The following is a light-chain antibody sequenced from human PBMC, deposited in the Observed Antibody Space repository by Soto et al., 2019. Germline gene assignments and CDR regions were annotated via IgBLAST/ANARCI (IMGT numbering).Light chain of an antibody. CDR2: GAS. J-gene: IGKJ1*01. Sequence: EIVLTQSPDTLSVSPGERANLSCRASQSVGTKLAWYQQTPGQAPRLLIYGASNRATGVPDRISGSVSGTELTLTIASLQSEDFAVYYCQQYSSWMWTFGQGTKVDNK. CDR1: QSVGTK. V-gene: IGKV3-15*01. CDR3: QQYSSWMWT.